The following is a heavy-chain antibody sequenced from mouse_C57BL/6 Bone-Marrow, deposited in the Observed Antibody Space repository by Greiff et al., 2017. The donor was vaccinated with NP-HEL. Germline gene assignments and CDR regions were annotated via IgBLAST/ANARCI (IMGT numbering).Heavy chain of an antibody. CDR1: GYTFTSYG. V-gene: IGHV1-81*01. J-gene: IGHJ4*01. D-gene: IGHD2-1*01. CDR2: IYPRSGNT. Sequence: QVQLQQSGAELARPGASVKLSCKASGYTFTSYGISWVKQRTGQGLEWIGEIYPRSGNTYYNEKFKGKATLTADKSSSTAYMELRSLTSEDSAVYFCAHYGSFYAMDYWGQGTSVTVSS. CDR3: AHYGSFYAMDY.